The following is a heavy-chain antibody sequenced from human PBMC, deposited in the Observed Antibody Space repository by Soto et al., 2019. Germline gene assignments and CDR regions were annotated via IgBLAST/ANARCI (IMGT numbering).Heavy chain of an antibody. J-gene: IGHJ3*02. V-gene: IGHV1-69*13. CDR2: IIPIFGTA. Sequence: ASVKVSCKASGGTFSSYAISWVRQAPGQGLEWMGGIIPIFGTANYAQKFQGRVTITADESTSTAYMELSSLRSEDTAVYYCARELSLSPHAFDIWGQGTMVTVS. CDR3: ARELSLSPHAFDI. CDR1: GGTFSSYA. D-gene: IGHD3-16*02.